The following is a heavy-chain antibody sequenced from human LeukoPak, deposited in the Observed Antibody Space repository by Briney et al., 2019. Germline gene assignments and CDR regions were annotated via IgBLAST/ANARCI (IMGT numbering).Heavy chain of an antibody. CDR3: ARGGSSWYRGFFDY. Sequence: SETLSLTCAVYGGSFSGYYRSWIRQPPGKGLEWIGEINHSGSTNYNPSLKSRVTISVDTSKNQFSLKLSSVTAADTAVYYCARGGSSWYRGFFDYWGQGTLVTVSS. CDR2: INHSGST. CDR1: GGSFSGYY. J-gene: IGHJ4*02. D-gene: IGHD6-13*01. V-gene: IGHV4-34*01.